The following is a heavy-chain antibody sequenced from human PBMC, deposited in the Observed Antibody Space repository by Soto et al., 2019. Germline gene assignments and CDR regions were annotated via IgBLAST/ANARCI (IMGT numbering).Heavy chain of an antibody. CDR2: ILSDGSNK. D-gene: IGHD1-26*01. CDR1: GFTLSSHA. Sequence: QVQLVESGGGVVQPGRSLRLSCAVSGFTLSSHAMHWVRQAPGKGLAWVALILSDGSNKYYADSVKGRFTTSRDNSKNTMSLQMNSLSVEDTAVYYCARDDEGGSDCDLGYWGQGALCTFSS. J-gene: IGHJ4*02. CDR3: ARDDEGGSDCDLGY. V-gene: IGHV3-30-3*01.